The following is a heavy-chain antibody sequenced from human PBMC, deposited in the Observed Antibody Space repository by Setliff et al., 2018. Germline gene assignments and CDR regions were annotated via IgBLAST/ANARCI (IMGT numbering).Heavy chain of an antibody. J-gene: IGHJ5*01. CDR3: ARELRSPYWHLDS. D-gene: IGHD3-16*01. CDR2: ISGHSGNA. CDR1: GYTFTEYI. V-gene: IGHV1-18*01. Sequence: ASVKVSCKTSGYTFTEYIITWVRQAPGRGLEWVGWISGHSGNAYYAPRLQDRVILTIDTSTSTAFMEMKSLRSDDTAVYYCARELRSPYWHLDSWGQGTQVTVSS.